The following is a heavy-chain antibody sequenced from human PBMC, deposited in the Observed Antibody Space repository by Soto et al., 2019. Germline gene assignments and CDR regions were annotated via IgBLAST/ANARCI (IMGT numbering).Heavy chain of an antibody. Sequence: EVHLVESGGGLVKPGGSLRLSCAASGFTFSSYSMNWVRQAPGKGLEWVSSISSSSSYIYYADSVKGRFTISRDNAKNSLYLQMNSLRAEDTAVYYCAREEGSSGYYSDFDYWGQGTLVTVSS. CDR2: ISSSSSYI. J-gene: IGHJ4*02. V-gene: IGHV3-21*01. CDR3: AREEGSSGYYSDFDY. D-gene: IGHD3-22*01. CDR1: GFTFSSYS.